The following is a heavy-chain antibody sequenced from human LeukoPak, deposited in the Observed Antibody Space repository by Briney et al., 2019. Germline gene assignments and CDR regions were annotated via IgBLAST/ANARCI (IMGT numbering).Heavy chain of an antibody. CDR2: INHSGST. V-gene: IGHV4-34*01. CDR3: ARLNPVTTLLDY. Sequence: PSETLSLTCAVYGAALSEYYWSWIRQPPGKGLEWIGEINHSGSTNYNPSLKSRVTISVDTSKNQFSLKLSSVTAADTAVYYCARLNPVTTLLDYWGQGTLVTVSS. J-gene: IGHJ4*02. CDR1: GAALSEYY. D-gene: IGHD4-17*01.